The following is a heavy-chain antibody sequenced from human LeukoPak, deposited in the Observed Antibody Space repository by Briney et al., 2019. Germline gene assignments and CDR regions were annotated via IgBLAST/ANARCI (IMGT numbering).Heavy chain of an antibody. D-gene: IGHD1-26*01. CDR3: AGYSGRYPYYMDV. CDR2: RNGGSR. V-gene: IGHV3-20*04. J-gene: IGHJ6*03. CDR1: GFNFDDYV. Sequence: GGSLRLSCAASGFNFDDYVMNWVRQAPGKGLEWVSGRNGGSRGYADSVKGRFTISRDNAKNSLYLQMNSLRAEDTAVYYCAGYSGRYPYYMDVWGKGTTVTISS.